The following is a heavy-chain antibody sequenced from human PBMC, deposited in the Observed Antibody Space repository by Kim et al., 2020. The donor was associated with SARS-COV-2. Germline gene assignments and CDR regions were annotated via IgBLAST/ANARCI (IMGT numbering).Heavy chain of an antibody. J-gene: IGHJ6*02. D-gene: IGHD5-18*01. Sequence: SVKVSCKASGGTFSSYAISWVRQAPGQGLEWMGGIIPIFGTANYAQKFQGRVTITADESTSTAYMELSSLRSEDTAVYYCARDVGDTAMVPLTNYYYYGMDVWGQGTTVTVSS. V-gene: IGHV1-69*13. CDR2: IIPIFGTA. CDR1: GGTFSSYA. CDR3: ARDVGDTAMVPLTNYYYYGMDV.